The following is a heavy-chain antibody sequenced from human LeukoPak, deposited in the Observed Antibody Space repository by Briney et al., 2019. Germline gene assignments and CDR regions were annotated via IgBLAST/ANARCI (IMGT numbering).Heavy chain of an antibody. CDR2: ISPILGAT. J-gene: IGHJ4*02. CDR1: GYTFTTFG. V-gene: IGHV1-69*13. CDR3: ARAQKDYGGNSAMLDY. Sequence: GASVKVSCKASGYTFTTFGITWVRQAPGQGLEWMGGISPILGATNYAQKFQGKVTITADESTSTAYMELSSLGSEDTAVYYCARAQKDYGGNSAMLDYWGQGTLVTVSS. D-gene: IGHD4-23*01.